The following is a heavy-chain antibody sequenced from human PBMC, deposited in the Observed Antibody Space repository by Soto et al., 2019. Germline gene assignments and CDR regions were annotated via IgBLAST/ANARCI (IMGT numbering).Heavy chain of an antibody. Sequence: PGGSLRLSCAASGFTFSSYSMNWVRQAPGKGLEWVSYISSSSTIYYADSVKGRFTISRDNAKNSLYLQMNSLRAEDTAVYYCARDPNPNNSSSWTNYYYYYYMDVWGKGTTVTVSS. D-gene: IGHD6-13*01. V-gene: IGHV3-48*01. CDR1: GFTFSSYS. J-gene: IGHJ6*03. CDR2: ISSSSTI. CDR3: ARDPNPNNSSSWTNYYYYYYMDV.